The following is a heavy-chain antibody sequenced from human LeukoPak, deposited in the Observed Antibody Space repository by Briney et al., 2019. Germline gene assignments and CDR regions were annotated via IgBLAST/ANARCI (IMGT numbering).Heavy chain of an antibody. D-gene: IGHD6-19*01. Sequence: GGSLRLSCAASGFTFSSYWMSWVHQAPGKGLEWVANIKQDGSEKYYVDSVKGRFTISRDNAKNSLYLQMNSLRAEDTAVYYCARGDSSGWTYYFDYWGQGTLVTVSS. CDR2: IKQDGSEK. CDR1: GFTFSSYW. J-gene: IGHJ4*02. CDR3: ARGDSSGWTYYFDY. V-gene: IGHV3-7*01.